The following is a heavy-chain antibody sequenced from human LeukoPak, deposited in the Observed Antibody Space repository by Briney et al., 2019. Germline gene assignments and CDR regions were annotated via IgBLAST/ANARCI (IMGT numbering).Heavy chain of an antibody. CDR3: ARDSCSGGSCHLGC. V-gene: IGHV1-2*06. CDR1: GYTFTGYY. Sequence: ASVKVSCKASGYTFTGYYMHWVRQAPGQGLEWMGRINPNSGGTNYAQKFQGRVTMTRDTSISTAYMELSRLRSDDTAVYYCARDSCSGGSCHLGCWGQGTLVTVSS. D-gene: IGHD2-15*01. CDR2: INPNSGGT. J-gene: IGHJ4*02.